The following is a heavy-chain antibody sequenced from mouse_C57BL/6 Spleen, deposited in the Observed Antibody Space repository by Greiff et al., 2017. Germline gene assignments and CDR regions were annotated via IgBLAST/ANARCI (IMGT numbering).Heavy chain of an antibody. CDR1: GYTFTSYW. J-gene: IGHJ3*01. CDR3: ASGGGLRSGAWFAY. CDR2: IHPNSGST. Sequence: QVQLKQPGAELVKPGASVKLSCKASGYTFTSYWMHWVKQRPGQGLEWIGMIHPNSGSTNYNEKFKSKATMTVDKSSSTAYMQLSRLTSGDSAVYNCASGGGLRSGAWFAYWGQGTLVTVSA. D-gene: IGHD2-4*01. V-gene: IGHV1-64*01.